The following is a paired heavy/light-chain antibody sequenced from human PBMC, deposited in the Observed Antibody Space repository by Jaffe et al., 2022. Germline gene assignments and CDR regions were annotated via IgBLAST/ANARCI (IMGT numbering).Heavy chain of an antibody. CDR1: GFTFSSYE. CDR2: ISSSGSTI. Sequence: EVQLVESGGGLVQPGGSLRLSCAASGFTFSSYEMNWVRQAPGKGLEWVSYISSSGSTIYYADSVKGRFTISRDNAKNSLYLQMNSLRAEDTAVYYCASGPLFIAAAGVSYFDYWGQGTLVTVSS. J-gene: IGHJ4*02. CDR3: ASGPLFIAAAGVSYFDY. D-gene: IGHD6-13*01. V-gene: IGHV3-48*03.
Light chain of an antibody. J-gene: IGKJ3*01. CDR3: QQRSNWPRST. Sequence: EIVLTQSPATLSLSPGERATLSCRASQSVSSYLAWYQQKPGQAPRLLIYDASNRATGIPARFSGSGSGTDFTLTISSLEPEDFAVYYCQQRSNWPRSTFGPGTKVDIK. V-gene: IGKV3-11*01. CDR1: QSVSSY. CDR2: DAS.